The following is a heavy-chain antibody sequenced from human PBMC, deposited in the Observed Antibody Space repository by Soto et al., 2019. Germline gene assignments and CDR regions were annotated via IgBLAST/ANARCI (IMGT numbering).Heavy chain of an antibody. D-gene: IGHD6-13*01. CDR1: GFTFRNYG. CDR3: ACSPYPYSSSWLLFDY. V-gene: IGHV3-48*01. J-gene: IGHJ4*02. CDR2: IGIGSSTK. Sequence: GGSLRLSCAASGFTFRNYGMNWVRQAPGKGLEWVSYIGIGSSTKYYADSVKGRFTISRDNAKNSLYLQMNSLRAEDTAVYYCACSPYPYSSSWLLFDYWGQGTPVTVSS.